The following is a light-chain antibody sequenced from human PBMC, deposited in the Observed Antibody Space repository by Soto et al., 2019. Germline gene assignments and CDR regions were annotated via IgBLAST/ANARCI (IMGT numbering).Light chain of an antibody. CDR2: KAS. V-gene: IGKV1-5*03. CDR1: QTISSW. CDR3: QQYDSYAWT. Sequence: DIQMTQSPSTLSGSVGDRVTITCRASQTISSWLAWYQQKPGKAPKLLIYKASTLKSGVPSRFRASGSGTEFTLTISSLQPDDFETYYCQQYDSYAWTLGQGTKVDIK. J-gene: IGKJ1*01.